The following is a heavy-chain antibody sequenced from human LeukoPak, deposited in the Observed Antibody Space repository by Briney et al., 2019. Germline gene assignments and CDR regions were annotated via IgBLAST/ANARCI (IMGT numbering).Heavy chain of an antibody. Sequence: ASVRVSCTASGYTFTNYGISWVRQAPGQGLEWMGWISAYNGNTNYAQKLQGRVTMTTDTSTSTAYMELRSLRSDDTAVYYCARIYDILTGYYKRDNWFDPWGQGTLVTVSS. CDR3: ARIYDILTGYYKRDNWFDP. CDR2: ISAYNGNT. CDR1: GYTFTNYG. J-gene: IGHJ5*02. V-gene: IGHV1-18*01. D-gene: IGHD3-9*01.